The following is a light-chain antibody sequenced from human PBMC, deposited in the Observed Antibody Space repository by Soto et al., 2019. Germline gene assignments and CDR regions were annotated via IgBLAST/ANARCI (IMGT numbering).Light chain of an antibody. CDR2: KAS. V-gene: IGKV1-5*03. J-gene: IGKJ4*01. CDR3: QQYETYPHT. CDR1: QSISSW. Sequence: DIQLTQSPSTLSASVGDRVTITCRASQSISSWWAWYQQKPGKAPKLLVYKASSLESGVPSRFSGSGSGTDFTLTISTLQPDDFATYYCQQYETYPHTFGGGTKVEIK.